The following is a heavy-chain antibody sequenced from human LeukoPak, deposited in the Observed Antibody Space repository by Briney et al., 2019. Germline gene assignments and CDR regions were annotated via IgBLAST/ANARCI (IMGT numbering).Heavy chain of an antibody. V-gene: IGHV4-34*01. CDR3: ASGKNNYFDY. J-gene: IGHJ4*02. CDR1: GESFSGYY. CDR2: INHSGST. Sequence: KPSETLSLTCAVYGESFSGYYWSWIRQPPGKGLEWIGEINHSGSTNYNPSLKSRVTISVDTSKTQSSLKLSSVPAADTVVYYCASGKNNYFDYWGQGTLVTVSS.